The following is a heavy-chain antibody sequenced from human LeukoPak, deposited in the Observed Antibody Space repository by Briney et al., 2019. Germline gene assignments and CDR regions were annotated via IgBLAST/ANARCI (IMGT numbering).Heavy chain of an antibody. D-gene: IGHD3-22*01. V-gene: IGHV3-23*01. CDR1: GFTLSNYG. CDR3: AKRGVVIRVILVGFHKEAYYFDS. Sequence: GRSLRLSCAVSGFTLSNYGMSSVRQAPGKGLEWVAGIGGSGGGTNYADSVKGRFTISRDNPKNTLYLQMNSLRAEDTAVYFCAKRGVVIRVILVGFHKEAYYFDSWGQGALVTVSS. J-gene: IGHJ4*02. CDR2: IGGSGGGT.